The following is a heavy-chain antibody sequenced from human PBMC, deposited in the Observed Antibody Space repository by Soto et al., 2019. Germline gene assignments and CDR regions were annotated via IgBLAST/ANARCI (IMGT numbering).Heavy chain of an antibody. CDR3: ARGGVGAITDY. Sequence: QVQLVQSGAEVKKPGSSVKVSCKASGGTFSSYTISWVRQAPGQGLEWMGRIIPILGIANYAQKFQGRVTITADKSTSTAYMELSSQRSEDTAVYYCARGGVGAITDYWGQGTLVTVSS. CDR2: IIPILGIA. CDR1: GGTFSSYT. V-gene: IGHV1-69*02. J-gene: IGHJ4*02. D-gene: IGHD1-26*01.